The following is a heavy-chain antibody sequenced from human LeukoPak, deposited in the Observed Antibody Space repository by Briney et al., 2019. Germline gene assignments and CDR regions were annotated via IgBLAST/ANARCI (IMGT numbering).Heavy chain of an antibody. CDR3: ARERGGDYSDAFDI. J-gene: IGHJ3*02. V-gene: IGHV4-59*01. CDR1: DDSISNYY. CDR2: IFYSGST. Sequence: SETLSLTCTVSDDSISNYYWSWIRQPPGKGLEWIGYIFYSGSTSYNPSLESRVTISVDTSKNQFSLKLSSVTAADTALYYCARERGGDYSDAFDIWGQGTMVTVSS. D-gene: IGHD4-11*01.